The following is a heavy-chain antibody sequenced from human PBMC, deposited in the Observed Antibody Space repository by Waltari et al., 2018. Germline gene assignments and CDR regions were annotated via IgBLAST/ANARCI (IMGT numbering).Heavy chain of an antibody. CDR2: IIPIFGTA. V-gene: IGHV1-69*05. Sequence: QVQLVQSGAEVKKPGSSVKVSCKASGGTFSRYAISWVRQAPGQGLEWMGGIIPIFGTANYAQKFQGRVTITTDESTSTAYMELSSLRSEDTAVYYCARGPITGTTIDYYYGMDVWGQGTTVTVSS. CDR1: GGTFSRYA. D-gene: IGHD1-7*01. CDR3: ARGPITGTTIDYYYGMDV. J-gene: IGHJ6*02.